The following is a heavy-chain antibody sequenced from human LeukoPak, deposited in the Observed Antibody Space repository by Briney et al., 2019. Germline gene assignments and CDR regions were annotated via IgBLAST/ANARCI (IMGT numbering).Heavy chain of an antibody. D-gene: IGHD6-13*01. CDR3: ARGLGSSSWTTYFDY. J-gene: IGHJ4*02. CDR2: ISAYNGNT. Sequence: ASVKVSCKASGYTFTSYGISWVRQAPGQGREWMGWISAYNGNTNYAQKLQGRVTMTTDTSTSTAYMELRSLRSDDTAVYYCARGLGSSSWTTYFDYWGQGTLVTVSS. V-gene: IGHV1-18*01. CDR1: GYTFTSYG.